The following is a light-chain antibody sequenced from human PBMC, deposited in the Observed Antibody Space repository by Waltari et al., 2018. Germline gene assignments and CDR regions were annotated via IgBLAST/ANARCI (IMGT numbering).Light chain of an antibody. J-gene: IGKJ4*01. CDR3: QQRRSWPLT. CDR2: DTS. Sequence: EIVLTQSPATLSLSPGERATLSCRASHSVDWYLAWYQQRPGQPPRLLIYDTSNRAPGIPAGFSGSGSDTDFTLTISSLEPEDFAVYYCQQRRSWPLTFGGGTKVEIE. CDR1: HSVDWY. V-gene: IGKV3-11*01.